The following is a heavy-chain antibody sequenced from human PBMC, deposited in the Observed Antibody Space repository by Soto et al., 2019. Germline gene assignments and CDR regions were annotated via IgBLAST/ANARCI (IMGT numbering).Heavy chain of an antibody. CDR1: GYTFTSYG. CDR3: ARYYYDSSGYFFYYSYYGMEV. V-gene: IGHV1-18*04. Sequence: GASVKVSCKASGYTFTSYGISWVRQAPGQGLEWMGWISAYNGNTNYAQKLQGRVTMTTDTSTSTAYMELRSLRSDDTAVYYCARYYYDSSGYFFYYSYYGMEVWGQGTTVTVSS. D-gene: IGHD3-22*01. J-gene: IGHJ6*02. CDR2: ISAYNGNT.